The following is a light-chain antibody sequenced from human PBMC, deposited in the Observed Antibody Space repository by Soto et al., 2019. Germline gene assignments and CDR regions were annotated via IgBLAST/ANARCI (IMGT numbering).Light chain of an antibody. CDR1: QSVSSY. CDR2: DAS. Sequence: EIVLTQSPSTLSLSPGERATLSCRASQSVSSYLAWYQQRPGQAPRLLIHDASKRATGIPARFSGSASGTDVTLTISRLEPEDFAVYYCQHRSNWPLSFGGGTKVEIK. J-gene: IGKJ4*01. V-gene: IGKV3-11*01. CDR3: QHRSNWPLS.